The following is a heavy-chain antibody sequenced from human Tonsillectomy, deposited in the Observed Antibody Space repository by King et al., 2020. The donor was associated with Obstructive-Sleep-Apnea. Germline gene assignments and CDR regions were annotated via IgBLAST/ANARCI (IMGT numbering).Heavy chain of an antibody. V-gene: IGHV4-31*03. J-gene: IGHJ4*02. CDR2: IYYSGST. CDR3: AGELDSGSYYLGSYFDY. Sequence: QLQESGPGLVKPSQTLSLTCTVSGGSISSGGYYWSWIRQHPGKGLEWIGYIYYSGSTYYNPSLKSRVTITVDTSKNQFSLKRSSVTAADTAVYYCAGELDSGSYYLGSYFDYWGQGTLVTVSS. CDR1: GGSISSGGYY. D-gene: IGHD1-26*01.